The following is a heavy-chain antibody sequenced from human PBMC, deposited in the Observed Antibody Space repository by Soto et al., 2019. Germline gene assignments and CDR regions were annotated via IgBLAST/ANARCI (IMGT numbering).Heavy chain of an antibody. J-gene: IGHJ4*02. V-gene: IGHV4-39*01. CDR2: VYFSGST. D-gene: IGHD4-4*01. CDR1: DGSISSSSYY. CDR3: ARRNRFPSNSAFYY. Sequence: QLQLQESGPRLVKPSETLSLTCSVSDGSISSSSYYWGWIRQPPGKGLEWIGNVYFSGSTNSHPSLKSRVTMSVDTSKNQFSLKLSSVTAADTAVYYCARRNRFPSNSAFYYWGQGTVVTVSS.